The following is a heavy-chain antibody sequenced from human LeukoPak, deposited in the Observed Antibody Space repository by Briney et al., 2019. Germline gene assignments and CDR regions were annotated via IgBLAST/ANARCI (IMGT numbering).Heavy chain of an antibody. CDR2: INHSGST. CDR3: ARSGDILTGYYKGYYYYGMDV. D-gene: IGHD3-9*01. CDR1: GGSFSGYY. J-gene: IGHJ6*04. Sequence: SETLSLTCAVYGGSFSGYYWSWIRQPPGKGLEWIGEINHSGSTNYNPSLKSRVTISVDTSKNQFSLKLSSVTAADTAVYYCARSGDILTGYYKGYYYYGMDVWGKGTTVTVSS. V-gene: IGHV4-34*01.